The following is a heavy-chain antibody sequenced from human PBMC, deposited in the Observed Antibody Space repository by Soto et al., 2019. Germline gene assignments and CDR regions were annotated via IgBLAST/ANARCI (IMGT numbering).Heavy chain of an antibody. V-gene: IGHV4-39*01. D-gene: IGHD6-6*01. CDR2: IYYSGST. CDR3: ARRVVDSSIAARFDY. J-gene: IGHJ4*02. CDR1: GGSISSSSYY. Sequence: SETLSLTCTVSGGSISSSSYYWGWIRQPPGKGLEWIGSIYYSGSTYYNPSLKSRVTISVDTSKNQFSLKLSSVTAADTAVYYCARRVVDSSIAARFDYWGQGTLVTVSS.